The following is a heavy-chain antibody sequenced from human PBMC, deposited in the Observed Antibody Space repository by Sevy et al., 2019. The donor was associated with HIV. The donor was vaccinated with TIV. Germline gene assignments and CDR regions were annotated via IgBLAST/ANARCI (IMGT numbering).Heavy chain of an antibody. Sequence: ASVKVSCKASGYTFTSYGISWVRQAPGQGLEWMGWISAYNGNTNYAQKLQGRVTMTTDTSTSTAYMELRSLRSDDSAVYYCARDRAGIAVAGDYDAFDIWGQGTMVTVSS. J-gene: IGHJ3*02. CDR1: GYTFTSYG. D-gene: IGHD6-19*01. V-gene: IGHV1-18*04. CDR2: ISAYNGNT. CDR3: ARDRAGIAVAGDYDAFDI.